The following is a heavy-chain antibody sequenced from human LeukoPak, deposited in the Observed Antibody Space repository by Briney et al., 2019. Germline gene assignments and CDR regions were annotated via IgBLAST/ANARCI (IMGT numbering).Heavy chain of an antibody. CDR3: AKDTGIAVAGTDYFDY. J-gene: IGHJ4*02. V-gene: IGHV3-23*01. D-gene: IGHD6-19*01. Sequence: GGSLRLSCAASGFTFSSYWMGWVRQAPGKGLEWVSAISGSGGSTYYADSVKGRFTISRDNSKNTLYLQMNSLRAEDTAVYYCAKDTGIAVAGTDYFDYWGQGTLVTVSS. CDR1: GFTFSSYW. CDR2: ISGSGGST.